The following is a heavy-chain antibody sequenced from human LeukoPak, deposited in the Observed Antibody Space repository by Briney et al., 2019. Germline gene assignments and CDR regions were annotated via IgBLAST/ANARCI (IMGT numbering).Heavy chain of an antibody. CDR1: GFTFTSSA. V-gene: IGHV1-58*01. CDR3: AADVKKRFLEWHRAYYYMDV. D-gene: IGHD3-3*01. Sequence: GASVKVSCKASGFTFTSSAVQWVRQARGQRLEWIGWIVVGSGNTNYAQKFQERVTITRDMSTSTAYMELSSLRSEDTAVYYCAADVKKRFLEWHRAYYYMDVWGKGTTVTVSS. CDR2: IVVGSGNT. J-gene: IGHJ6*03.